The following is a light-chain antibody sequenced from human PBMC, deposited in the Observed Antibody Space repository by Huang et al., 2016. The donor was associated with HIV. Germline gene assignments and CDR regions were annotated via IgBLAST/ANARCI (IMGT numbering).Light chain of an antibody. CDR1: PSVSSN. Sequence: EIVMTQSPVTLSVSPGERATLSCRASPSVSSNLAWYQQKPGQAPRPLLYGASTRATGVPARFSGSGSGTEFTLTISSLQSEDFALYYCQQYNNWPPITFGQGTRLEIK. CDR3: QQYNNWPPIT. J-gene: IGKJ5*01. CDR2: GAS. V-gene: IGKV3-15*01.